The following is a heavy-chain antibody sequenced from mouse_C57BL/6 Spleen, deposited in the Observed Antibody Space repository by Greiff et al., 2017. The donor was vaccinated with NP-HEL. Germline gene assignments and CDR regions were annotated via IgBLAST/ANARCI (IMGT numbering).Heavy chain of an antibody. CDR3: ARSKFSFDV. V-gene: IGHV5-17*01. CDR1: GFTFSDYG. J-gene: IGHJ1*03. CDR2: ISSGSSTI. Sequence: EVQLVESGGGLVKPGGSLKLSCAASGFTFSDYGMHWVRQAPEKGLEWVAYISSGSSTIYYADTVKGRFTISRDNAKNTLFLQITSLRSEDTAIYYCARSKFSFDVWGTGTTVTVSS.